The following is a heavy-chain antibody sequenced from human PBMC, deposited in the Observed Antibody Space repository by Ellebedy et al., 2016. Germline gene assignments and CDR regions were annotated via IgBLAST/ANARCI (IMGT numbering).Heavy chain of an antibody. J-gene: IGHJ4*02. CDR3: AKGTMDYLHH. V-gene: IGHV3-9*01. Sequence: SLKISXAASGFTVSSNYMSWVRQAPGKGLEWVSGISWNSAAIGYGDSVKGRFTISRDSAKNYLYLQMNSLRGEDTALYYCAKGTMDYLHHWGQGTLVTVSS. CDR2: ISWNSAAI. D-gene: IGHD3-3*01. CDR1: GFTVSSNY.